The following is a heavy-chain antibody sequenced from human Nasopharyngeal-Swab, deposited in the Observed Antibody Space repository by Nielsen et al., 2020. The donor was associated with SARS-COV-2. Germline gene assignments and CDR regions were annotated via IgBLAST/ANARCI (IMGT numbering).Heavy chain of an antibody. J-gene: IGHJ4*02. V-gene: IGHV1-24*01. CDR2: FDPEDGET. CDR1: GYTLTDLS. D-gene: IGHD3-10*01. CDR3: ATAPYGSGSGDFLDY. Sequence: ASVKVSCKVSGYTLTDLSMHWVRQAPGKGLEWMGGFDPEDGETIYAQKFQGRVTMTEDTSTDTAYMELSSLRSEDTAVYYCATAPYGSGSGDFLDYWGQGTLVTVSS.